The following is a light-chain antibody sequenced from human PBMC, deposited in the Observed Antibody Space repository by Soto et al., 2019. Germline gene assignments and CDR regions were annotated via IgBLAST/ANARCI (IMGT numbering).Light chain of an antibody. J-gene: IGKJ1*01. CDR2: DAS. Sequence: ETVLTQSPATLSLSPGEGATLSCRASQSVSNSYLAWYQQKPGLAPRLLIYDASIRATGIPDRFTGSGSGTDFTLTISRLEPEDFAVYYCQQYGSSPPGTFGQGTKVDIK. CDR3: QQYGSSPPGT. CDR1: QSVSNSY. V-gene: IGKV3D-20*01.